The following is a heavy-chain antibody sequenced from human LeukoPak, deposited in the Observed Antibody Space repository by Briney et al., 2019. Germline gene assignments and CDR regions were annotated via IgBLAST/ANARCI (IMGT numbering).Heavy chain of an antibody. CDR1: GGSFSGYY. CDR2: INHSGST. Sequence: PSETLSLTCAVYGGSFSGYYWSWIRQPPGKGLEWIGEINHSGSTNYNPSLKSRVTISVDTSKNQFSLKLSSVSAADTAVYYCARYRYSSGWYETIYYFDYWGQGTLVTVSS. D-gene: IGHD6-19*01. V-gene: IGHV4-34*01. J-gene: IGHJ4*02. CDR3: ARYRYSSGWYETIYYFDY.